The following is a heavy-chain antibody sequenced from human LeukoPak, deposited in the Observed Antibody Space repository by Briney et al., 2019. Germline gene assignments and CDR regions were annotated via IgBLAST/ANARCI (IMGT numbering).Heavy chain of an antibody. Sequence: SQTLSLTGASCGYSVSRNSAAWKWITQSPSRGLEWLGRTYYRSKWYNHYAASVKSRITLKPDTSKNQFSLQLKSVTPEDTAVYYCAKSYSSGWDFDYWGQGTLVTVSS. D-gene: IGHD6-19*01. CDR1: GYSVSRNSAA. V-gene: IGHV6-1*01. CDR2: TYYRSKWYN. J-gene: IGHJ4*02. CDR3: AKSYSSGWDFDY.